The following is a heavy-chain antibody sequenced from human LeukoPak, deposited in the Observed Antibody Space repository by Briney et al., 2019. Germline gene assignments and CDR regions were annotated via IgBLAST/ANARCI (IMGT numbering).Heavy chain of an antibody. CDR1: GYSFTSYW. J-gene: IGHJ4*02. V-gene: IGHV5-10-1*01. CDR2: IDPSDSYT. Sequence: GESLRISCKGYGYSFTSYWIIWVRQMPGKGLEWMGRIDPSDSYTNYSPSLQGHVTISADKSISTAYLQWSSLKASDTAIYYCARQGGGGAYFDYWGQGTLVTVSS. D-gene: IGHD3-16*01. CDR3: ARQGGGGAYFDY.